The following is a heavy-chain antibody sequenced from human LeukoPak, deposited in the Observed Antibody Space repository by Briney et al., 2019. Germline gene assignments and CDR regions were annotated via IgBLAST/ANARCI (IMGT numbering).Heavy chain of an antibody. CDR2: IQNDGNNK. D-gene: IGHD6-6*01. V-gene: IGHV3-30*02. CDR1: GFTFSTYA. CDR3: ARDWGTSSLYLVN. J-gene: IGHJ4*02. Sequence: PGGSLRLSCAASGFTFSTYAMSWVRQAPGKGLEWVAFIQNDGNNKKYADSVKGRFTISRDNSKNTLYLQMNSLRAEDTAMYYCARDWGTSSLYLVNWGQGTLVTVSS.